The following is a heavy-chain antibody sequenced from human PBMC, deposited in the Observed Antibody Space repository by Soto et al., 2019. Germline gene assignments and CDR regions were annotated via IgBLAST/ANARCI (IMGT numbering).Heavy chain of an antibody. V-gene: IGHV1-69*06. CDR2: IIPIFATA. Sequence: QGQLVQSGAEVKKPGSSVKVSCKASGGTFSSYAISWVRQAPGQGLEWMVGIIPIFATANYAQKCQGRVTISADKSTSTAYLELSSLRSEDTAVYYCARVVGRDTYWSGNTCLPRGAFDIWGQGTMVTVSS. D-gene: IGHD3-3*01. CDR3: ARVVGRDTYWSGNTCLPRGAFDI. CDR1: GGTFSSYA. J-gene: IGHJ3*02.